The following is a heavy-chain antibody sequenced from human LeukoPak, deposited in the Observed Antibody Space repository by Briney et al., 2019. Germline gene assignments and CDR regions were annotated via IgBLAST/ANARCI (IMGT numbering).Heavy chain of an antibody. CDR3: AKDRLLICRGDCYIFDY. Sequence: AGGSLRLSCVASGFTLRSYVMNWVRQTPGKGLEWVSSISGSGDSTFYADSVKGRFSISRDNSENTLYLQVNGLRTEDTAVYYCAKDRLLICRGDCYIFDYWGQGTVVTVSS. CDR1: GFTLRSYV. V-gene: IGHV3-23*01. D-gene: IGHD2-21*02. CDR2: ISGSGDST. J-gene: IGHJ4*02.